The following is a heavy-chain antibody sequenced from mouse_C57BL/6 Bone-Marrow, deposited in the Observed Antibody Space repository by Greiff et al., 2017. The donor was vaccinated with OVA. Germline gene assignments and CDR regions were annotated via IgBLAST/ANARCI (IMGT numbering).Heavy chain of an antibody. V-gene: IGHV1-50*01. CDR1: GYAFTSYW. J-gene: IGHJ3*01. CDR3: ARGGGFAY. CDR2: IDPSGSCT. Sequence: QVQLQQPGAELVKPGASVKLSCKASGYAFTSYWMQWVKQRPGQGLEWIGEIDPSGSCTNYNQKFKGKATLTVDTSSSTAYMQLSSLTSEDSAVDYCARGGGFAYWGQGTLVTVSA.